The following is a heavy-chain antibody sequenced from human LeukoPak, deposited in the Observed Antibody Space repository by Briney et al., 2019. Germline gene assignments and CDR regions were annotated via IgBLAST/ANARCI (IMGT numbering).Heavy chain of an antibody. J-gene: IGHJ5*02. V-gene: IGHV4-39*01. D-gene: IGHD4-17*01. CDR2: KSYSGST. Sequence: SETLSLTCSVSGGTISNVNYYWGWIRQPPGKGLKWIGSKSYSGSTHDNPSLKSRVTISVDTSKNQFSLKLSSVTAADTAVYYCARRVPGDYGNWFDPRGQGDQVTVSS. CDR3: ARRVPGDYGNWFDP. CDR1: GGTISNVNYY.